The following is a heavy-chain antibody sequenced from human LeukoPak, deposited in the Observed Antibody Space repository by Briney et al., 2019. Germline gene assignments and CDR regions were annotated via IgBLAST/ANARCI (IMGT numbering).Heavy chain of an antibody. D-gene: IGHD5-24*01. CDR3: ARVPPPFTMYYMDV. CDR2: ISSSSSYI. CDR1: GFTFSSYS. V-gene: IGHV3-21*04. Sequence: GGSLRLSCAASGFTFSSYSMNWVRQAPGKGLGWVSSISSSSSYIYYADSVKGRFIISRDSSKNTVSLQMNSLRAEDTAIYFCARVPPPFTMYYMDVWGKGTPVIVSS. J-gene: IGHJ6*03.